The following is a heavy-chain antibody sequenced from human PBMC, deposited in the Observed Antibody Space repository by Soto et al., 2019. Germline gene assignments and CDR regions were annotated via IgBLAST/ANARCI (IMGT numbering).Heavy chain of an antibody. V-gene: IGHV1-24*01. CDR1: GYTLTELS. D-gene: IGHD1-20*01. CDR2: FDPEDGET. J-gene: IGHJ5*02. Sequence: ASVKVSCKVSGYTLTELSMHWVRQAPGKGLEGMGGFDPEDGETIYAQKFQGRVTMTEDTSTDTAYMELSSLRSEDTAVYYCATESLYIQSPGAGYNRFDPWGQGTLVTVSS. CDR3: ATESLYIQSPGAGYNRFDP.